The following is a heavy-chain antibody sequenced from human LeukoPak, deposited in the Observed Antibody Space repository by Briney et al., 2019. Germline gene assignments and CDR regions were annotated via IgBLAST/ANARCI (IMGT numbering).Heavy chain of an antibody. CDR1: GFTFNNYA. V-gene: IGHV3-23*01. CDR2: ISGGGETT. Sequence: PGGSLRLSCAASGFTFNNYAMNWVRQAPGKGLEWVSSISGGGETTYYADSAKGRFTISRDNSQNTLYLQMNSLRAEDTAVYYCARDYADYVGYFFFDYWGQEHWSPSPQ. D-gene: IGHD4-17*01. CDR3: ARDYADYVGYFFFDY. J-gene: IGHJ5*01.